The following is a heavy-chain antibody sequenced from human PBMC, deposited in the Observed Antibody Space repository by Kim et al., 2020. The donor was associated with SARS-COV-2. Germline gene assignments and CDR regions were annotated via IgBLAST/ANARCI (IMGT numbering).Heavy chain of an antibody. D-gene: IGHD3-22*01. CDR2: INHSGST. CDR1: GGSFSGYY. J-gene: IGHJ1*01. V-gene: IGHV4-34*01. Sequence: SETLSLTCAVYGGSFSGYYWSWIRQPPGKGLEWIGEINHSGSTNYNPSLKSRVTISVDTSKNQFSLKLSSVTAADTAVYYCARRIVVESTFQHWGQGTLVTVSS. CDR3: ARRIVVESTFQH.